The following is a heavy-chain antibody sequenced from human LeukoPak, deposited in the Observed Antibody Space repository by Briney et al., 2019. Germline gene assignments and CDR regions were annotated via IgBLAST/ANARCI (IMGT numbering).Heavy chain of an antibody. Sequence: GGSLRLSCAASGFTFSSYWMSWVRQAPGKGLEWVSYISSSSSTIYYADSVKGRFTISRDNAKNSLYLQMHSLRDEDTAVYYCARDYTYRSSSIIDYWGQGTLVTVSS. CDR1: GFTFSSYW. V-gene: IGHV3-48*02. D-gene: IGHD6-6*01. CDR3: ARDYTYRSSSIIDY. CDR2: ISSSSSTI. J-gene: IGHJ4*02.